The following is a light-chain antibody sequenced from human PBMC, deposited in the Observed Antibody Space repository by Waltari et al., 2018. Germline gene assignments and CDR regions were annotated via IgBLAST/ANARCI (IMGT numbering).Light chain of an antibody. V-gene: IGLV2-23*02. CDR1: SSDIGRYDS. CDR3: CSYAGNYIWV. Sequence: QSALTQPAPASASPGQSVTISCTGSSSDIGRYDSVSWYQQHPGNAPKLIICDVSKRPSGVSDRFSCYKSGDTASLTLSGLQFGDEADYYCCSYAGNYIWVFGGGTRLTVL. J-gene: IGLJ3*02. CDR2: DVS.